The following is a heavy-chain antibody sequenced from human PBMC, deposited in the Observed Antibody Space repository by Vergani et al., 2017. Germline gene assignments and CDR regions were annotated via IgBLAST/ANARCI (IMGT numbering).Heavy chain of an antibody. CDR1: GFTFGDYA. Sequence: VQLVESGGGLVQPGRSLRLSCTASGFTFGDYAMHWVRQAPGKGLEWVAVISYDGSNKYYADSVKGRFTISRDNSKNTLYLQMNSLRAEDTAVYYCARGVLLIEDYWGQGTLVTVSS. V-gene: IGHV3-30*04. CDR3: ARGVLLIEDY. CDR2: ISYDGSNK. D-gene: IGHD3-16*01. J-gene: IGHJ4*02.